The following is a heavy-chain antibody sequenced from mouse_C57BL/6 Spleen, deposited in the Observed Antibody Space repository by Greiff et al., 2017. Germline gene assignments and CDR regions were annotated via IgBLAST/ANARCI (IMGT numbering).Heavy chain of an antibody. J-gene: IGHJ3*01. D-gene: IGHD1-1*01. CDR1: GFTFTDYY. Sequence: EVKLMESGGGLVQPGGSLSLSCAASGFTFTDYYMSWVRQPPGKALEWLGFIRNTANGYTTEYSASVKGRFTISRDNSQSILYLQMNALRAEDSATYYCARSFFTTVVPCAYWGQGTLVTVSA. V-gene: IGHV7-3*01. CDR2: IRNTANGYTT. CDR3: ARSFFTTVVPCAY.